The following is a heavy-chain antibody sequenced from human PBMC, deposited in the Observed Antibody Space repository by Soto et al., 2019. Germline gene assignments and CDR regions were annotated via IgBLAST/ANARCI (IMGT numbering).Heavy chain of an antibody. D-gene: IGHD3-16*01. CDR2: ISDGDGAT. V-gene: IGHV3-23*01. CDR3: AKGRTFFDF. J-gene: IGHJ4*02. Sequence: EVHLLESGGGLVQPGGSLRLSCAASGFAFSDYTMTWVRQAPGKGLEWVSGISDGDGATHYADSVKGRFTISRDDSKNTLYLQMDSLRAEDAAVYYCAKGRTFFDFWGQGTLVTVSS. CDR1: GFAFSDYT.